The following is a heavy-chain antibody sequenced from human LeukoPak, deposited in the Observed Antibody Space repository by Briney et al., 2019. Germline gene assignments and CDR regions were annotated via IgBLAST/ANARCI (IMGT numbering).Heavy chain of an antibody. J-gene: IGHJ4*02. CDR1: GFTFSSYS. CDR2: ISSSSSTI. CDR3: ASGWGIAAAEIDY. D-gene: IGHD6-13*01. V-gene: IGHV3-48*04. Sequence: PGGSLRLSCAASGFTFSSYSMNWVRQAPGKGLEWVSYISSSSSTIYYADSVKGRFTISRDNAKNSLYLQMNSLRAEDTAVYYCASGWGIAAAEIDYWGQGTLVTVSS.